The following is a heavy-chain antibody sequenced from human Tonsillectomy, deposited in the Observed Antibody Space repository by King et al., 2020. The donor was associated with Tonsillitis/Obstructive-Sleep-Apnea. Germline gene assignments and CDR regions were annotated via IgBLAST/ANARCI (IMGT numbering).Heavy chain of an antibody. D-gene: IGHD2-15*01. CDR3: AKDSCSGGSCPVDY. CDR2: ISWNSGSI. V-gene: IGHV3-9*01. Sequence: QLVQSGGGLVQPGRSLRLSCAASGFTFDDYAMHWVRQAPGKGLEWVSGISWNSGSIGYADSVKGRFTISRDNAKNSLYLQMNSLRAEDTALYYCAKDSCSGGSCPVDYWGQGTLVTVSS. J-gene: IGHJ4*02. CDR1: GFTFDDYA.